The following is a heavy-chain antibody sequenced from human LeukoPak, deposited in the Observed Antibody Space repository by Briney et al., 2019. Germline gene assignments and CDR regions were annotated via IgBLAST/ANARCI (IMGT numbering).Heavy chain of an antibody. CDR3: ARGPYDSSGLYFDY. CDR1: GGTFSSYA. D-gene: IGHD3-22*01. CDR2: IIPIFGTA. Sequence: SVKVSCKASGGTFSSYAISWVRQAPGQGLEWMGGIIPIFGTANYAQKFQGRVTITADESTSTAYMELSSLRSEDTVVYYCARGPYDSSGLYFDYWGQGTLVTVSS. J-gene: IGHJ4*02. V-gene: IGHV1-69*13.